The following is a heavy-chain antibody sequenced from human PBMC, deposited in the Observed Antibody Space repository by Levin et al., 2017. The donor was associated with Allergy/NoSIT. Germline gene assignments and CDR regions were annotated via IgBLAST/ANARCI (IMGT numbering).Heavy chain of an antibody. CDR2: INHSGST. Sequence: GQGLELIGEINHSGSTNYNPSLKSRVSISVDTSKNQFSLKLSSVTAADTAVYYCARGRRITYYYGSGSYDLPGVQNNWFDPWGQGTLVTVSS. V-gene: IGHV4-34*01. J-gene: IGHJ5*02. CDR3: ARGRRITYYYGSGSYDLPGVQNNWFDP. D-gene: IGHD3-10*01.